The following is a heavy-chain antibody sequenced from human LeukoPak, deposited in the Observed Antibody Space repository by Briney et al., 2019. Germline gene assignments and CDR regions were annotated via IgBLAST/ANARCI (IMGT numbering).Heavy chain of an antibody. CDR3: ARLYDILTGYLLYPLGY. CDR2: ISSSSSYI. CDR1: GFTFSSYS. V-gene: IGHV3-21*01. Sequence: PGGSLRLSCAASGFTFSSYSMTWVRQAPGKGLEWVSSISSSSSYIYYADSVKGRFTISRDNAKNSLYLQMNSLRAEDTAVYYCARLYDILTGYLLYPLGYWGQGTLVTVSS. J-gene: IGHJ4*02. D-gene: IGHD3-9*01.